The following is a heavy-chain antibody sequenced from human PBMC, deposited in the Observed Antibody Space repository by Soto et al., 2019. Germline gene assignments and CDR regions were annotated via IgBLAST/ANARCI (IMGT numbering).Heavy chain of an antibody. D-gene: IGHD6-19*01. Sequence: GGSLRLSCAASGFTFSSYSMNWVRQAPGKGLEWVSYISSSSSTIYYADSVKGRFTISRGNAKNSLYLQMNSLRDEDTAVYYCARDNLVSSGFHLYYYYYGMDVWGQGTTVTVSS. CDR2: ISSSSSTI. V-gene: IGHV3-48*02. J-gene: IGHJ6*02. CDR1: GFTFSSYS. CDR3: ARDNLVSSGFHLYYYYYGMDV.